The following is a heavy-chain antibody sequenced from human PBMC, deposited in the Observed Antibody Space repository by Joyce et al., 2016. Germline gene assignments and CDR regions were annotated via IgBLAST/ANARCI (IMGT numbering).Heavy chain of an antibody. CDR3: ARDLTLTH. Sequence: DVQLVESGGCLVKPGGSLRVACAASGFSFSDYSLNWVRQVPGKELEWLSFSGSRGNDIYYADSVRGRFTISRDNAKKSLFLQMNNLTVDDTAVYYCARDLTLTHWGQGTLVTVSS. CDR2: SGSRGNDI. J-gene: IGHJ4*02. V-gene: IGHV3-21*01. D-gene: IGHD3-9*01. CDR1: GFSFSDYS.